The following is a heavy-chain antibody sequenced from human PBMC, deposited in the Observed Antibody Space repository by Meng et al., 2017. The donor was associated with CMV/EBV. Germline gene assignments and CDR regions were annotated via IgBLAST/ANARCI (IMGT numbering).Heavy chain of an antibody. Sequence: GSLRLPCTVSGGSISSYYWSWIRQPPGKGLEWIGYIYYSGRTNYKPSLKSRVTISVDTSKNQFSLKLSSVTAADTAVYYCATARGYTSSWYAEDYYGMDVWGQGTTVTVSS. CDR1: GGSISSYY. D-gene: IGHD6-13*01. J-gene: IGHJ6*02. CDR2: IYYSGRT. V-gene: IGHV4-59*01. CDR3: ATARGYTSSWYAEDYYGMDV.